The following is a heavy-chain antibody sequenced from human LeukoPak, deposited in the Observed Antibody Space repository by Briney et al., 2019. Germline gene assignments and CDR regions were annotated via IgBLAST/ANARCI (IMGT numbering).Heavy chain of an antibody. V-gene: IGHV4-39*01. J-gene: IGHJ4*02. CDR3: ARRRPSHYFDY. CDR2: IYYSGST. CDR1: GGSISSSSYY. Sequence: PSETLSLTCTVSGGSISSSSYYWGWIRQPPGKGLEWIGSIYYSGSTYYNPSLKSRVTISVDTSKNQFSLKLSSVTAADTAVSYCARRRPSHYFDYWGQGTLVTVSS.